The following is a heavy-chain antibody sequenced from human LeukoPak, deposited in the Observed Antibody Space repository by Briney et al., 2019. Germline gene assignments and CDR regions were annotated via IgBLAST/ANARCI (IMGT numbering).Heavy chain of an antibody. J-gene: IGHJ4*02. Sequence: SETLSLTCTVSGGSISSSSYYWGWTRQPPGKGLEWIGSIYYSGSTYYNPSLKSRVTISVDTSKNKFSLKLSSVTAADTAVYYCARERITTTVVDYRGQGTLVTVSS. CDR2: IYYSGST. D-gene: IGHD4-23*01. CDR1: GGSISSSSYY. CDR3: ARERITTTVVDY. V-gene: IGHV4-39*07.